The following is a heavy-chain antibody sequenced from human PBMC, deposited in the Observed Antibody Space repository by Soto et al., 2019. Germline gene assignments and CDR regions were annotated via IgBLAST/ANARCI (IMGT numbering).Heavy chain of an antibody. Sequence: GGALRLSCAASGFTFSNAWMSWVRQAPGKGLEWLTVISNDENIKQDSVRGRFAIARDNSKNTLYLLLTSLRAADTPIYYCARRLRGVLVYWGQGTLVTVSS. CDR3: ARRLRGVLVY. D-gene: IGHD5-12*01. J-gene: IGHJ4*02. CDR2: ISNDENIK. CDR1: GFTFSNAW. V-gene: IGHV3-33*08.